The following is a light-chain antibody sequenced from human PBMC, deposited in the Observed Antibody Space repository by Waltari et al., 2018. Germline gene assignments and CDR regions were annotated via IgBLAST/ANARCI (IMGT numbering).Light chain of an antibody. J-gene: IGKJ1*01. Sequence: EIVLTQSPGTLSLSPGERVTISCRASQSVRRSLAWYQQKPGQAPRLLIYDASSRATGIPDRFSGSGSGTDFSLTISRLEPEDSAVYYCQKYVSLPATFGQGTKVEIK. V-gene: IGKV3-20*01. CDR3: QKYVSLPAT. CDR1: QSVRRS. CDR2: DAS.